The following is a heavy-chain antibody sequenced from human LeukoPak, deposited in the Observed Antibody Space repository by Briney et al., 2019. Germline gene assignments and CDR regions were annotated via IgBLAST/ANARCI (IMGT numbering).Heavy chain of an antibody. V-gene: IGHV4-4*07. CDR2: IYTSGST. CDR3: AREGSSWYYFDY. D-gene: IGHD6-13*01. CDR1: GCSISSYY. J-gene: IGHJ4*02. Sequence: SETLSLTCTVSGCSISSYYWSWIRQPAGKGLEWIGRIYTSGSTNYNPTLKSRVTMSVDTSKNQFSLKLSSVTAADTAVYYCAREGSSWYYFDYWGQGTLVTVSS.